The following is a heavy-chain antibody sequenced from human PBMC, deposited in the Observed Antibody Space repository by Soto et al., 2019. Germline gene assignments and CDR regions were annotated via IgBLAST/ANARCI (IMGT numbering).Heavy chain of an antibody. J-gene: IGHJ4*02. Sequence: QVQLQESGPGLVKPSQTLSLTCTVSGGSISSGGYYWSWIRQHPGKGLAWIGYIYYSGSTYYNPSLKRRVTISVDTSKNQFSLKLSSVTAADTAVYYCARLSFGGGNDFDYWGQGTLVTVSS. V-gene: IGHV4-31*03. D-gene: IGHD2-15*01. CDR2: IYYSGST. CDR3: ARLSFGGGNDFDY. CDR1: GGSISSGGYY.